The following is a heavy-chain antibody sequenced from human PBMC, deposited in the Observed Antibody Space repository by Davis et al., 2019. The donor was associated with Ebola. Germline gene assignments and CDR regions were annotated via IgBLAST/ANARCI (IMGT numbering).Heavy chain of an antibody. J-gene: IGHJ6*02. CDR2: ISGSGGST. CDR3: ARDTHYDFWSGYPYGMDV. D-gene: IGHD3-3*01. Sequence: GESLKISCAASGFTFSSYAMSWVRQAPGKGLEWVSAISGSGGSTYYADSVKGRFTISRDNSKNTLYLQMNSLRAEDTAVYYCARDTHYDFWSGYPYGMDVWGQGTTVTVSS. CDR1: GFTFSSYA. V-gene: IGHV3-23*01.